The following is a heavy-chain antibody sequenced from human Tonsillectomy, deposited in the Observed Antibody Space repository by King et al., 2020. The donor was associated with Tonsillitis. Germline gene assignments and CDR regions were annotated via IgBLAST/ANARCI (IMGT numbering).Heavy chain of an antibody. CDR3: ARLVPTTTYNYYGMDV. J-gene: IGHJ6*02. Sequence: VQLQQWGAGLLKPSETLSLTCAVYGGSFSDYYWNWIRQPPGKGLVWIGEINHSGSTNYNTSHKSRVTISVDTSKNQFSLRLRSVTAADTAVYYCARLVPTTTYNYYGMDVWGQGTTVTVSS. CDR1: GGSFSDYY. D-gene: IGHD4/OR15-4a*01. V-gene: IGHV4-34*01. CDR2: INHSGST.